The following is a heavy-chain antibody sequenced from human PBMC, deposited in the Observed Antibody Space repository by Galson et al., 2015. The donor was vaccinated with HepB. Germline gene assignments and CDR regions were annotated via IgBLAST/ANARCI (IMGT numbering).Heavy chain of an antibody. CDR2: VSGNGGST. CDR3: VWNRYAPGSHFYFDF. CDR1: GFTFSSKG. J-gene: IGHJ4*02. D-gene: IGHD3-10*01. V-gene: IGHV3-23*01. Sequence: SLRLSCAGSGFTFSSKGMSWVRQAPGKGLEWVSSVSGNGGSTWYADSVKGRVTISRDNSKNTLYLQMHTLRADDTAVYYCVWNRYAPGSHFYFDFWGQGTLVTVSS.